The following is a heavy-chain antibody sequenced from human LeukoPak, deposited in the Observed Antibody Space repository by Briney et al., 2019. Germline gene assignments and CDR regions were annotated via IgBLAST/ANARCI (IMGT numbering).Heavy chain of an antibody. J-gene: IGHJ4*02. V-gene: IGHV3-23*01. D-gene: IGHD2-15*01. CDR2: ISGSGGST. CDR1: GFTFSSYG. CDR3: AKQLVAANYFDY. Sequence: GGSLRLSCAASGFTFSSYGMSWVRQAPGKGLEWVSAISGSGGSTYYADSVKGRFTISRDNSKNTLYLQMNSLRAEDTAVYYCAKQLVAANYFDYWGQGTLVTVSS.